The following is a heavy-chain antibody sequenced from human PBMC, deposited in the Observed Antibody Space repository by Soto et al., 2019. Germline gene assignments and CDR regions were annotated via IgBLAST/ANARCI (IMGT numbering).Heavy chain of an antibody. CDR1: GQSFSGHS. D-gene: IGHD1-1*01. CDR2: INESGST. CDR3: ARGSGIVALPGELEDVKYDY. V-gene: IGHV4-34*01. J-gene: IGHJ4*02. Sequence: QVQLQQWGAGLVKPSETLSLSCAVYGQSFSGHSWAWIRQPPGKGLEWIGEINESGSTYYNPYLKSRVTISTDTSKNQCSLKLSSVSAADTAAYFCARGSGIVALPGELEDVKYDYWGQGTLVNVSS.